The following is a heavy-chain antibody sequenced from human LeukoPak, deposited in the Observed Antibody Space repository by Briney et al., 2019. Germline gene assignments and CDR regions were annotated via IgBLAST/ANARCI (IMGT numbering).Heavy chain of an antibody. CDR2: INPNSGGT. D-gene: IGHD3-22*01. J-gene: IGHJ3*02. CDR3: AREIGDDSSLNAFDI. CDR1: GYTFTGYY. V-gene: IGHV1-2*02. Sequence: ASVKVSCKASGYTFTGYYMHWVRQAPGQGLEWMGWINPNSGGTNYAQKFQGRLTMTRDTSISTAYMELSRLRSDDTAVYYCAREIGDDSSLNAFDIWGQGTMVTVSS.